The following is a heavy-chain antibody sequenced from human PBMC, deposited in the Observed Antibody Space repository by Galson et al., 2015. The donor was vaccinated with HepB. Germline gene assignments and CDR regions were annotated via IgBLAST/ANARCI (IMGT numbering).Heavy chain of an antibody. CDR3: AICCSSTSCYAENYYYGMDV. J-gene: IGHJ6*02. D-gene: IGHD2-2*01. Sequence: SLRLSCAASGFTFSSYWMSWVRQAPGKGLEWVANIKQDGSEKYYVDSVKGRFTISRDNAKNSLYLQMNSLRAEDTAVYYCAICCSSTSCYAENYYYGMDVWGQGTTVTVSS. CDR2: IKQDGSEK. V-gene: IGHV3-7*03. CDR1: GFTFSSYW.